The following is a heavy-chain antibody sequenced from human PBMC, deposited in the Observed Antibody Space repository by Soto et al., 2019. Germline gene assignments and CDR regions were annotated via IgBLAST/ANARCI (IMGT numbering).Heavy chain of an antibody. D-gene: IGHD1-26*01. CDR3: ARIKWGLDYYSGMDV. CDR1: GYTFSDYF. Sequence: QVQLVQSGAEVKKSGASVKVSCKASGYTFSDYFIQWLRQAPGQGLEWVAWINPKTAATNYAKKFQGMVTLTGDTSFSTAYLELTRLRPDDTAVYYCARIKWGLDYYSGMDVWGQGTAVTVSS. CDR2: INPKTAAT. J-gene: IGHJ6*02. V-gene: IGHV1-2*02.